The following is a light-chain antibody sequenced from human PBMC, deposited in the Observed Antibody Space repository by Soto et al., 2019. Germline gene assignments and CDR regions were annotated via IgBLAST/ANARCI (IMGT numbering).Light chain of an antibody. CDR3: QQHKSYPVT. Sequence: DIQMTQSPSTLSASVGDSVTITCRSSQNIDIWLSWYQVRPGRAPRLLVYDASNLKSGVPSRFSGSGSGTDFTLTISSLQPDDFASYYCQQHKSYPVTFGGGTKVEIK. CDR2: DAS. J-gene: IGKJ4*01. V-gene: IGKV1-5*01. CDR1: QNIDIW.